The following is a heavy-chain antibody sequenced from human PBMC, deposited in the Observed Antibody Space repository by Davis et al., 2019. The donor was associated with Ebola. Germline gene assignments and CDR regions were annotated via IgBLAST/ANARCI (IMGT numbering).Heavy chain of an antibody. CDR1: GGSISSGGYY. V-gene: IGHV4-31*03. J-gene: IGHJ3*02. D-gene: IGHD2-2*02. CDR3: AREGEYQLLYAGLGAFDI. CDR2: IYYSGST. Sequence: PSETLSLTCTVSGGSISSGGYYWSWIRQHPGKGLEWIGYIYYSGSTYYNPSLKSRVTISVDTSKNQFSLKLSSVTAADTAVYYCAREGEYQLLYAGLGAFDIWGQGTMVTVSS.